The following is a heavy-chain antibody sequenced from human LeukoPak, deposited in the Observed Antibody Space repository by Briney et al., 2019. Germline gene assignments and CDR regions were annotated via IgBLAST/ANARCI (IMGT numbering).Heavy chain of an antibody. Sequence: ASVKVSFKASGYTFTGYYIHWVSPAPGQGLAWMGWINPHSGGTNYAQKFQGGVTMTRDTSITTAYMELSSLRSDDTAVYYCARDVGEYCSSTNCYASHSWGQGALVTVSS. D-gene: IGHD2-2*01. CDR2: INPHSGGT. V-gene: IGHV1-2*02. CDR1: GYTFTGYY. CDR3: ARDVGEYCSSTNCYASHS. J-gene: IGHJ4*02.